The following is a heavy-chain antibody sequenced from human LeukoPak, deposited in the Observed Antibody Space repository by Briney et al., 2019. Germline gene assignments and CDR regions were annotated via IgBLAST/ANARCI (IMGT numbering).Heavy chain of an antibody. V-gene: IGHV1-69*04. CDR3: AKDQGLTAPPPYGLDV. CDR2: IIPVLNIT. CDR1: GGTFSSSA. Sequence: GASVKVSCKTSGGTFSSSAITWVRQAPGQRLEWMGRIIPVLNITTYAQKFQGRVTITADTSTSTVYMELSSLRSEETAVYYCAKDQGLTAPPPYGLDVWGQGTTVIVTS. J-gene: IGHJ6*02. D-gene: IGHD5-18*01.